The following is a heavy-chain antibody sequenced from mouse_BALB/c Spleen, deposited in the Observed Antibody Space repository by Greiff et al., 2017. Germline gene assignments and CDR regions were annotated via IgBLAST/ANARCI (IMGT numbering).Heavy chain of an antibody. J-gene: IGHJ4*01. CDR1: GFTFSDYY. Sequence: EVKLVESGGGLVKPGGSLKLSCAASGFTFSDYYMYWVRQTPEKRLEWVATISDGGSYTYYPDSVKGRFTISRDNAKNNLYLQMSSLKSEDTAMYYCARWGNRYDGAMDYWGQGTSVTVSS. V-gene: IGHV5-4*02. CDR2: ISDGGSYT. CDR3: ARWGNRYDGAMDY. D-gene: IGHD2-14*01.